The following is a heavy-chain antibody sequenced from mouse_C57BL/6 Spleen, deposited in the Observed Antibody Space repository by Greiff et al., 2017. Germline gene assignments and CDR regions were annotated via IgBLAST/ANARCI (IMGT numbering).Heavy chain of an antibody. CDR3: ARSETAQAPVDY. CDR1: GYTFTSYW. V-gene: IGHV1-55*01. CDR2: IYPGSGST. Sequence: VQLKQPGAELVKPGASVKMSCKASGYTFTSYWITWVKQRPGQGLEWIGDIYPGSGSTNYNEKFKSKATLTVDTSSSTAYMQLSSLTSEDSAVYYCARSETAQAPVDYWGQGTTLTVSS. D-gene: IGHD3-2*02. J-gene: IGHJ2*01.